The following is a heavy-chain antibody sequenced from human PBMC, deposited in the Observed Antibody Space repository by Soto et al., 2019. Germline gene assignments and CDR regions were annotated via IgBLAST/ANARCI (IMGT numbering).Heavy chain of an antibody. V-gene: IGHV3-23*01. CDR2: ISGSGGST. J-gene: IGHJ4*02. D-gene: IGHD6-6*01. CDR1: GFTFSSYA. Sequence: EVQLLESGGGLVQPGGSLRLSCAASGFTFSSYAMSWVRQAPGKGLEWVSAISGSGGSTYYADSVKGRFTISRDNSKNTLYLQINSLRAEDTAVYYCAKLKEVSSSSFDYWGQDSLVTVSS. CDR3: AKLKEVSSSSFDY.